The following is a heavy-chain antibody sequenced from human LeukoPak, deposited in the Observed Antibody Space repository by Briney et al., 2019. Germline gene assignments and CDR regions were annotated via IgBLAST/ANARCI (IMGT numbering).Heavy chain of an antibody. CDR2: IYYSGST. CDR1: GGSISSYY. V-gene: IGHV4-39*01. D-gene: IGHD2-15*01. CDR3: ARPRVNCSGGSCFYYFDY. J-gene: IGHJ4*02. Sequence: PSETLSLTCTVSGGSISSYYWGWIRQPPGKGLEWIGSIYYSGSTYYNPSLKSRVTISVDTSKNQFSLKLSSVTAADTAVYYCARPRVNCSGGSCFYYFDYWGQGTLVTVSS.